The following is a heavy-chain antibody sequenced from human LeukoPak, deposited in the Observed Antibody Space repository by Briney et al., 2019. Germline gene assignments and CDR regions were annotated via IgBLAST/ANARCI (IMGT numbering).Heavy chain of an antibody. V-gene: IGHV3-7*01. CDR1: GFTFSSYG. CDR3: ARDPLYHGSANDY. D-gene: IGHD3-10*01. CDR2: IKQDGSEK. J-gene: IGHJ4*02. Sequence: GGSLRLSCAASGFTFSSYGMHWVRQAPGKGLEWVANIKQDGSEKYYVDSVKGRFTISRDNAKNSLYLQMNSLRAEDTAVYYCARDPLYHGSANDYWGQGTLVTVSS.